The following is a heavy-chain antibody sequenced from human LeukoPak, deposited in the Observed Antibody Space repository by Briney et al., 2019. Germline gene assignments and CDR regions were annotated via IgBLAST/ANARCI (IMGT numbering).Heavy chain of an antibody. CDR3: ARVSGPYGRGAFDI. CDR1: GYTFTSYG. Sequence: ASVKVSCKASGYTFTSYGISWVRQAPGQGLEWMGWISAYNGNTNYAQKLQGRVTMTTDTSTSTAYMELRSLRSDDTAVYYCARVSGPYGRGAFDIWGQGTMVTVSS. V-gene: IGHV1-18*01. CDR2: ISAYNGNT. J-gene: IGHJ3*02. D-gene: IGHD6-19*01.